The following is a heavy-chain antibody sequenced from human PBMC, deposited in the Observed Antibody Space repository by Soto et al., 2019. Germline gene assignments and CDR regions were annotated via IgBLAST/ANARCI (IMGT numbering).Heavy chain of an antibody. J-gene: IGHJ4*02. CDR1: GFTFSDYS. Sequence: PGGSLRLSCAASGFTFSDYSMSWIRQAPGKGLEWVSYISSSDSIIYYTDSVKGRFTISRDNAKNSLYLQMNSLRAEDTAVYYCARDLGYYDSSGYFDYWGQATLVTVSS. CDR3: ARDLGYYDSSGYFDY. D-gene: IGHD3-22*01. V-gene: IGHV3-11*01. CDR2: ISSSDSII.